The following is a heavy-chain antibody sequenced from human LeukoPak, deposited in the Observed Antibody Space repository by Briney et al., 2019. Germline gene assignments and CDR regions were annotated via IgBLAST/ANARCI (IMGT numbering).Heavy chain of an antibody. CDR1: GDSMNNYY. V-gene: IGHV4-59*01. J-gene: IGHJ6*03. CDR2: INDSGST. CDR3: ARGRHSSGWYVGQGYYYMDV. D-gene: IGHD6-19*01. Sequence: SETLSLTCTVFGDSMNNYYWSWIRQPPGKGLEWIGNINDSGSTNSNPSLKSRATISVDVSRKHFFLALSSVTAADTAVYYCARGRHSSGWYVGQGYYYMDVWGKGTTVTVSS.